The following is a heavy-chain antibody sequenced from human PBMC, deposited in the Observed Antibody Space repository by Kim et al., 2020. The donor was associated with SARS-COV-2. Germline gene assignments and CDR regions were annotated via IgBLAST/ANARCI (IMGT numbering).Heavy chain of an antibody. D-gene: IGHD2-2*03. CDR3: ARDGYCSSTSCYGEGSLRSGLNWFDP. CDR2: ISSSGSTI. J-gene: IGHJ5*02. CDR1: GFTFSDYY. V-gene: IGHV3-11*04. Sequence: GGSLRLSCAASGFTFSDYYMSWIRQAPGKGLEWVSYISSSGSTIYYADSVKGRFTISRDNAKNSLYLQMNSLRAEDTAVYYCARDGYCSSTSCYGEGSLRSGLNWFDPWGQGTLVTVSS.